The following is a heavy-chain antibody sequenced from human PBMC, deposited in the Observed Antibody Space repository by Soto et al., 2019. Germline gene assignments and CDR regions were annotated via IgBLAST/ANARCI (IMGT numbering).Heavy chain of an antibody. J-gene: IGHJ3*02. Sequence: GGSLRLSCAASGFTVSSNYMSWVRQAPGKGLEWVSVIYSGGSTYYADSVKGRFTISRHNSKNTLYLQMNSLRAEDTAVYYCARVRRRDSGYDAFDIWGQGTMVTVSS. CDR3: ARVRRRDSGYDAFDI. V-gene: IGHV3-53*04. CDR1: GFTVSSNY. CDR2: IYSGGST. D-gene: IGHD5-12*01.